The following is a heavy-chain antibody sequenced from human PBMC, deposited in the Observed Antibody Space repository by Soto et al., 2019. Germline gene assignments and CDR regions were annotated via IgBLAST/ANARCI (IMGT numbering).Heavy chain of an antibody. CDR3: AKSYCSGGSCYFPFDC. CDR2: ISGSGGRT. V-gene: IGHV3-23*01. Sequence: EVQVLESGGGLVQPGGSLRLSCAASGFTFSNYGMSWVRQAPGKGLEWVSSISGSGGRTYYADSVKGRFTIPRDNSKNTLYLQTDSLRAEDTAFYYCAKSYCSGGSCYFPFDCWGQGTLVTVSS. J-gene: IGHJ4*02. CDR1: GFTFSNYG. D-gene: IGHD2-15*01.